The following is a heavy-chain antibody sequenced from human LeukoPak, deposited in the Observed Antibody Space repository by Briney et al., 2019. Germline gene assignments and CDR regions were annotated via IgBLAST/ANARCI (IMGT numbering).Heavy chain of an antibody. V-gene: IGHV4-39*07. D-gene: IGHD3-22*01. CDR2: IYYSGST. CDR3: ARDPSQYYYDGGDY. Sequence: SETLSLTCTVSGGSISSSSYYWGWIRQPPGKGLEWIGSIYYSGSTYYNPSLKSRVTISVDTSKNQFSLKLSSVTAADTAVYYCARDPSQYYYDGGDYWGQGTLVTVSS. J-gene: IGHJ4*02. CDR1: GGSISSSSYY.